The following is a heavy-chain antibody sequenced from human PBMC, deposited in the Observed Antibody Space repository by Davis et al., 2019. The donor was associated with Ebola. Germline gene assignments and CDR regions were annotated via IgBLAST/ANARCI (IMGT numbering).Heavy chain of an antibody. CDR1: GFTFSTYG. CDR2: ISSASTYI. V-gene: IGHV3-21*01. CDR3: ARDGFDSLGYDFDY. Sequence: PGGSLRLSCAASGFTFSTYGMNWVRQAPGKGLEWVSSISSASTYIYYADSLKGRFTISRDNAKNSLFLQMNSLRAEDTAVYYCARDGFDSLGYDFDYWGQGTTVTVSS. D-gene: IGHD3-22*01. J-gene: IGHJ4*02.